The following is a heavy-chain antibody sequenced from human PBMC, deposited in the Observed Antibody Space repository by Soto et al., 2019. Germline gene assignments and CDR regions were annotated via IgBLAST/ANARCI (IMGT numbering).Heavy chain of an antibody. CDR1: CGSISSGGYS. Sequence: SETLSLTCAVSCGSISSGGYSWSWIRQPPGKGLEWIGYIYHSGSTYYNPSLKSRVTISVDRSKNQFSLKLSSVTAADTAVYYCARGPPFGYWGQGTLVTVSS. D-gene: IGHD3-10*01. CDR2: IYHSGST. CDR3: ARGPPFGY. V-gene: IGHV4-30-2*01. J-gene: IGHJ4*02.